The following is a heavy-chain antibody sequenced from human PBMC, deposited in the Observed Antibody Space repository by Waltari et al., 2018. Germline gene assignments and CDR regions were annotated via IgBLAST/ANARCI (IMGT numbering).Heavy chain of an antibody. D-gene: IGHD4-17*01. V-gene: IGHV4-59*13. CDR1: GGAISGYY. Sequence: QVQLHESGPGLVKPSETLSLTCTVSGGAISGYYWKWIRQPPGKGLGWMGYIYSNGDTNDNPSLESRVTISLDWAKTQCSLKLSSVTAADTALYYGAGYGAHVCEDWGQGTLVTVSS. CDR2: IYSNGDT. J-gene: IGHJ1*01. CDR3: AGYGAHVCED.